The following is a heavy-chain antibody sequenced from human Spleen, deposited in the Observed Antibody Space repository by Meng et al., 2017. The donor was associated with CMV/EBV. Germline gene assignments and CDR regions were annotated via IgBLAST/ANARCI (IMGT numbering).Heavy chain of an antibody. CDR2: ISSSSSYI. J-gene: IGHJ4*02. CDR1: GFTFSSYS. V-gene: IGHV3-21*01. Sequence: GESLKISCAASGFTFSSYSMNWVRQAPGKGLEWVSSISSSSSYIYYADSVKGRFTISRDNAKNSLYLQMNSLRAEDTAVYYCARDIIGCNSTSCYAQKPDYWGQGTLVTVSS. D-gene: IGHD2-2*01. CDR3: ARDIIGCNSTSCYAQKPDY.